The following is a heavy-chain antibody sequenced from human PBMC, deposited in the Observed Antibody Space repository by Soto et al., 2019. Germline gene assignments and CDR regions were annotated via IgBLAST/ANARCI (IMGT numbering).Heavy chain of an antibody. J-gene: IGHJ4*02. V-gene: IGHV1-18*01. CDR3: ARENSYFDY. Sequence: QIPLLQSGAEVKKPGASVKVTCKASGYTFRNFGIIWVRQAPGQGLEWMGWISAYNANANYAQKFQGRLTMTADTSTRTAYMELRSLRSDDTAVYYCARENSYFDYWGQGTLVTVSS. CDR1: GYTFRNFG. CDR2: ISAYNANA.